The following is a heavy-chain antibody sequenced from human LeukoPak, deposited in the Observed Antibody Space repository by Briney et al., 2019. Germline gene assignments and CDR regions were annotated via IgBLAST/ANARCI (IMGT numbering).Heavy chain of an antibody. Sequence: SETLSLTCTVSGGSISSGGYYWSWIRQHSGKGLEWIGYIYYSGSTYYNPSLKSRVTISVDTSKNQFSLKLSSVTAADTAVYYCARVWYSSSNWFDPWGQGTLVTVSS. V-gene: IGHV4-31*03. CDR1: GGSISSGGYY. CDR2: IYYSGST. CDR3: ARVWYSSSNWFDP. J-gene: IGHJ5*02. D-gene: IGHD6-13*01.